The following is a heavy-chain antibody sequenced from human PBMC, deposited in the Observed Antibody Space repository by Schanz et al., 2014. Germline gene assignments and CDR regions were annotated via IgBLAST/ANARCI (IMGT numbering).Heavy chain of an antibody. Sequence: ERLVESGGGVVQPGRSLRLSCAASGFTFSSYAMSWVRQAPGKGLEWVSAISGSGGSTYYADSVKGRFTISRDNSKNTLYLQMNSLRAEDTAVYYCTRDVRLDRRGNWFDPWGQGTLVNVSS. J-gene: IGHJ5*02. CDR2: ISGSGGST. V-gene: IGHV3-23*04. CDR3: TRDVRLDRRGNWFDP. D-gene: IGHD1-1*01. CDR1: GFTFSSYA.